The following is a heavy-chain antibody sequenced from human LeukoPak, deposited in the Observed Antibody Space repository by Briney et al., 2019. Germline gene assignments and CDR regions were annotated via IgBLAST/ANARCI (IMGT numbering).Heavy chain of an antibody. CDR2: IYYSGST. Sequence: SETLSLTCTVSGGSISTYYWSWIRQPPGKGLEWIGYIYYSGSTNYNPSLKSRVTISVDTSKNQFSLKLSSVTAADTAVYYCARAKWRQAVDYWGQGTLVTVSS. CDR3: ARAKWRQAVDY. CDR1: GGSISTYY. J-gene: IGHJ4*02. V-gene: IGHV4-59*01. D-gene: IGHD5-18*01.